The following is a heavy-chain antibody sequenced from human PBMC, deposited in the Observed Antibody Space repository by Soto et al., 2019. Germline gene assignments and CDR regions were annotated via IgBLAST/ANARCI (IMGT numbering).Heavy chain of an antibody. CDR2: IDWDGDT. Sequence: SGPTLVNPTQTLTLTCTLSGFSLTTRSMCVSWIRQSPGKALEWLALIDWDGDTYYSTSLKTRLTISRDTSTNQVVLTMTNLDPADTATYFCARSLNYDFWTGYFFDFWGQGALVTVSS. CDR3: ARSLNYDFWTGYFFDF. CDR1: GFSLTTRSMC. J-gene: IGHJ4*02. V-gene: IGHV2-70*01. D-gene: IGHD3-3*01.